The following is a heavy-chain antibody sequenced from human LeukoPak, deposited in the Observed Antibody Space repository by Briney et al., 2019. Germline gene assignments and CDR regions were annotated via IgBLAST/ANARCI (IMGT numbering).Heavy chain of an antibody. Sequence: ASVKVSCEASGGTFSSYAISWVRQAPGQGLEWMGGIIPIFGTANYAQKFQGRVTITADKSTSTAYMELSSLRSEDTAVYYCARVGATYYYYMDVWGKGTTVTVSS. V-gene: IGHV1-69*06. D-gene: IGHD1-26*01. J-gene: IGHJ6*03. CDR1: GGTFSSYA. CDR3: ARVGATYYYYMDV. CDR2: IIPIFGTA.